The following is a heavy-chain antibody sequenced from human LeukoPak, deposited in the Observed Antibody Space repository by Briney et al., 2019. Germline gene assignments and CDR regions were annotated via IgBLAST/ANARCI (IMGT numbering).Heavy chain of an antibody. CDR3: ARVGVGGASYFT. CDR1: GYSISSGYY. D-gene: IGHD1-26*01. Sequence: SETLSLTCTVSGYSISSGYYWGRIRQPPGKGLEWIGSIYHSGSTYYNPSLKSRVTISVDTSKNQFSLKLSSVTAADTAVYYCARVGVGGASYFTWGQGTLVTVSS. CDR2: IYHSGST. J-gene: IGHJ4*02. V-gene: IGHV4-38-2*02.